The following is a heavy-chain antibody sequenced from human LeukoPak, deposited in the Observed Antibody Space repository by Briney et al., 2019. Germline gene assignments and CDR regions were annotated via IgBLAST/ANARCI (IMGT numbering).Heavy chain of an antibody. CDR2: IIPIFGTA. CDR1: GGTFSSYA. Sequence: SVKVSCKASGGTFSSYAISWVRQAPGQGLEWMGGIIPIFGTANYAQKFQGRVTITTGESTSTAYMELSRLRSDDTAVYYCARMYGSGSYLALDYWGQGTLVTVSS. CDR3: ARMYGSGSYLALDY. D-gene: IGHD3-10*01. J-gene: IGHJ4*02. V-gene: IGHV1-69*05.